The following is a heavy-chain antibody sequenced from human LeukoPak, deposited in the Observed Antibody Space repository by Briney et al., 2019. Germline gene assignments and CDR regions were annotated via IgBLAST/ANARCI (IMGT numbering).Heavy chain of an antibody. Sequence: VASVKVSCKASGYTFTSYGISWVRQAPGQGLEWMGWISVYNGNTNYAQKFQGRVTITADESTSTAYMELSSLRSEDTAVYYCARAESGNPDHYAFDIWGQGTMVTVSS. CDR2: ISVYNGNT. J-gene: IGHJ3*02. V-gene: IGHV1-18*01. CDR3: ARAESGNPDHYAFDI. CDR1: GYTFTSYG. D-gene: IGHD1-26*01.